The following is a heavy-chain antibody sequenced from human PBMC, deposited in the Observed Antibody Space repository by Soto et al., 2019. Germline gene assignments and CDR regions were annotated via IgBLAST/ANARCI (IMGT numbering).Heavy chain of an antibody. CDR1: GDTFTIFA. D-gene: IGHD5-12*01. Sequence: QVQLVQSGAEVKKPGSSVKVSCKASGDTFTIFAISWVRQAPGQGLEWMGGIIPTIGTTNYAQRFQGRITITGDGSTGTAYVELSSLKSEDKAVYYCARDLGSGYDPGDYWGQGTLVTVSS. CDR2: IIPTIGTT. J-gene: IGHJ4*02. V-gene: IGHV1-69*12. CDR3: ARDLGSGYDPGDY.